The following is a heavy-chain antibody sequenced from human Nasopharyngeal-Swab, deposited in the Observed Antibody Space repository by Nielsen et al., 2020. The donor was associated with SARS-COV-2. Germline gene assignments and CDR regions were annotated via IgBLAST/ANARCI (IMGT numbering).Heavy chain of an antibody. V-gene: IGHV1-46*01. CDR2: INPSIYST. CDR3: ARDFYGPGTYYFDY. J-gene: IGHJ4*02. Sequence: ASVKVSCKASGYKFTSYYIHWVRQAPGQGLEWMGVINPSIYSTTYAQKFQGRVSMTRDTSTSTVYMEVSSLTSEDTAMYFCARDFYGPGTYYFDYRGQGTLVTVSS. CDR1: GYKFTSYY. D-gene: IGHD3-10*01.